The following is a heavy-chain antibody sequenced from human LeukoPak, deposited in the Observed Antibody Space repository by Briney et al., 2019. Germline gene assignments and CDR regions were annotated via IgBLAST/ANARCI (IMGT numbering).Heavy chain of an antibody. V-gene: IGHV3-30*18. CDR3: AKDQSRIKYYFDY. D-gene: IGHD2-2*01. CDR1: GFTFSSYG. CDR2: ISYDGTNK. Sequence: LGGSLRLSCAASGFTFSSYGMHWVRQAPGKGLEWVAVISYDGTNKYYADSVKGRFTISRDNSKNTLYLQMNSLRPEDTAVYYCAKDQSRIKYYFDYWGQGTLVTVSS. J-gene: IGHJ4*02.